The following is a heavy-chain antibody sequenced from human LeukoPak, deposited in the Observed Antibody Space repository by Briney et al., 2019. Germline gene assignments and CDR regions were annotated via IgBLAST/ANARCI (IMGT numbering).Heavy chain of an antibody. CDR1: GYTFSSYA. D-gene: IGHD6-19*01. Sequence: GGSLGLSCVVSGYTFSSYAMHWVRQAPGKGLEYVSAISSNGGSTYYANSVKGRFTISRDNSKNTLYLQMGSLRVEDMAVYYCARASSGWYGYWGQGTLVTVSS. CDR3: ARASSGWYGY. CDR2: ISSNGGST. J-gene: IGHJ4*02. V-gene: IGHV3-64*01.